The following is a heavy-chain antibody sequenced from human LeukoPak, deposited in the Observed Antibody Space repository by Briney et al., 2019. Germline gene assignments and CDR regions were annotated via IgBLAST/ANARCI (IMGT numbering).Heavy chain of an antibody. D-gene: IGHD2-21*02. Sequence: SETLSLTCTVSGSSVSGSGYYWAWIRQPPGKGLEWLGNIHYSGTTYYNPSLKSRVTMSVDTSKNQFSLKLSSVTAADTAVYYCAGPNFYSLDAWGKGTTVTVSS. J-gene: IGHJ6*04. CDR3: AGPNFYSLDA. CDR2: IHYSGTT. CDR1: GSSVSGSGYY. V-gene: IGHV4-39*01.